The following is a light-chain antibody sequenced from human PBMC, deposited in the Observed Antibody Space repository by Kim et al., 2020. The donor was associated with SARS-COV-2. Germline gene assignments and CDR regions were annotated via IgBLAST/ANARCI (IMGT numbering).Light chain of an antibody. J-gene: IGLJ3*02. CDR2: ANN. V-gene: IGLV10-54*01. CDR1: SNNVGNQG. CDR3: LAWDISLSGWV. Sequence: LTQPPSVSKDLRQTATLTCTGNSNNVGNQGAAWLQQHQGHPPKLLSYANNNRPSGISEKFSPSRSGNTASLTITGLQSDDEADYYCLAWDISLSGWVFGGGTQLTV.